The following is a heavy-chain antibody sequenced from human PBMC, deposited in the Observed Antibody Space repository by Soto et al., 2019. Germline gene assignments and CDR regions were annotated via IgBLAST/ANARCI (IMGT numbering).Heavy chain of an antibody. J-gene: IGHJ6*02. CDR2: ISAYNGNT. D-gene: IGHD3-3*01. CDR1: GYTFTSYG. Sequence: ASVKVSCKASGYTFTSYGISWVRQAPGQGLEWMGWISAYNGNTNYAQKLQGRVTMTTDTSTSTAYMELRSLRSDDTAVYYCARDRKVNYDFWSGPEYKNYGMDVWGQGTTVTVSS. CDR3: ARDRKVNYDFWSGPEYKNYGMDV. V-gene: IGHV1-18*01.